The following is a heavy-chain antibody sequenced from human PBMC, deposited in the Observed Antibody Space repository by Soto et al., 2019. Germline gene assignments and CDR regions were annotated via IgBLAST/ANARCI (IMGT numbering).Heavy chain of an antibody. J-gene: IGHJ4*02. CDR2: IHYSGST. D-gene: IGHD6-13*01. CDR3: AYWYTSSWSNFDY. CDR1: GVSVRSDGYY. Sequence: SETLSLTCTVSGVSVRSDGYYWTWIRQPPGKGLDWIGYIHYSGSTNYNPSLKSRVTISVDTPKNQFSLKLSSVSAADTAVYYGAYWYTSSWSNFDYWGQGTLVTLSS. V-gene: IGHV4-61*08.